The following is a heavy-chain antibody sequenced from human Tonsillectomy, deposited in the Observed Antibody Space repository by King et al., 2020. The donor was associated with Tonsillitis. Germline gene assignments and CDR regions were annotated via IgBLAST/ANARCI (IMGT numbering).Heavy chain of an antibody. CDR2: ISGSGGST. CDR3: AKGAYYDYVWGSYRYNDAFDI. J-gene: IGHJ3*02. D-gene: IGHD3-16*02. Sequence: VQLVESGGGLVQPGGSLRLSCAASGFTFSSYAMSWVRQAPGKGLEWVSAISGSGGSTYYADSVKGRFTISRDNSKNTLYLQMNSLRAEDTAVYYCAKGAYYDYVWGSYRYNDAFDIWGQGTMVTVSS. CDR1: GFTFSSYA. V-gene: IGHV3-23*04.